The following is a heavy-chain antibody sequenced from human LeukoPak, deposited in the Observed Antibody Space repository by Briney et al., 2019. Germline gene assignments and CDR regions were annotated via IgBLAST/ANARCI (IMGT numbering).Heavy chain of an antibody. D-gene: IGHD6-13*01. CDR3: AGGYSSSWYTFDP. CDR2: ISGSGGST. J-gene: IGHJ5*02. V-gene: IGHV3-23*01. CDR1: GFTFSSYG. Sequence: GGSLRLSCAASGFTFSSYGMSWVRQAPGKGLEWVSAISGSGGSTYYADSVKGRFTISRDNAKSSVYLQMNSLRAEDTAVYYCAGGYSSSWYTFDPWGQGTLVTVSS.